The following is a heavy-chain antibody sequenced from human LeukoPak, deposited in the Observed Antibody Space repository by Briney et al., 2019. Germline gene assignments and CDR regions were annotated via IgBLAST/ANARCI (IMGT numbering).Heavy chain of an antibody. J-gene: IGHJ6*02. V-gene: IGHV3-43*02. CDR1: GFTLDDYA. Sequence: PGGSLRLSCAASGFTLDDYAMHWVRQAPGKGLEWVPLISGDGGSTYYADSVKGRFTISRDNSKNSLYLQMNSLRTEDTALYYCAKDKKGIAAAGNHYYGMDVWGQGTTVTVSS. D-gene: IGHD6-13*01. CDR2: ISGDGGST. CDR3: AKDKKGIAAAGNHYYGMDV.